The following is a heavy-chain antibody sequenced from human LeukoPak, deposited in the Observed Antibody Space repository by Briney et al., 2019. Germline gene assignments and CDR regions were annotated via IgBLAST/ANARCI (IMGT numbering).Heavy chain of an antibody. D-gene: IGHD2-2*01. CDR2: IYYSGST. CDR3: ARQTQGYQLLSFDYYYYMDV. V-gene: IGHV4-38-2*01. J-gene: IGHJ6*03. CDR1: GYSISSGYY. Sequence: PSETLSLTCAVSGYSISSGYYWGCIRQPPGKGLEWIGSIYYSGSTYYNPSLKSRVTISVDTSKNQFSLKLSSVTAADTAVYYCARQTQGYQLLSFDYYYYMDVWGKGTTVTVSS.